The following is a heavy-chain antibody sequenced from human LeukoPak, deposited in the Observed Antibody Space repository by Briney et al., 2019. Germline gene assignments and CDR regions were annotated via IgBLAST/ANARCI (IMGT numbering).Heavy chain of an antibody. V-gene: IGHV4-30-4*01. CDR2: IYYSGST. J-gene: IGHJ4*02. CDR3: ARGPVIPAAIDDFWDYFDY. D-gene: IGHD2-2*01. CDR1: GFTVSNNY. Sequence: LRLSCAASGFTVSNNYMSWVRQAPGKGLEWIGYIYYSGSTYYNPSLKSRVTISVDTSKNQFSLKLSSVTAADTAVYYCARGPVIPAAIDDFWDYFDYWGQGTLVTASS.